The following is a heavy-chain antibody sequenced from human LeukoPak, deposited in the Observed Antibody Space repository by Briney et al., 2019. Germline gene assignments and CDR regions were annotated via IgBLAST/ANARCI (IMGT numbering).Heavy chain of an antibody. CDR1: GGSISSYY. D-gene: IGHD6-19*01. V-gene: IGHV4-59*01. CDR2: IYYSGST. CDR3: ARGWEQWLIPFDY. Sequence: NPSETLSLTCTVSGGSISSYYWSWIRQPPGKGLEWIGYIYYSGSTNYNPSLKSRVTISVDTSKNQFSLKLSSVTAVDTAVYYCARGWEQWLIPFDYWGQGTLVTVSS. J-gene: IGHJ4*02.